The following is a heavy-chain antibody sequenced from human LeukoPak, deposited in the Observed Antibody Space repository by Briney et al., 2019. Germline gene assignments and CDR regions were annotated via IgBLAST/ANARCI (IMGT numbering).Heavy chain of an antibody. D-gene: IGHD2-21*02. CDR3: AKFSPMTASHYFDF. CDR2: ISPSSSYT. J-gene: IGHJ4*02. Sequence: GGSLRPSCAASGFTFSDYYMSWIRQAPGKGLEWVSYISPSSSYTDYADSVKGRFTISRDNAKNSLYLQMNSLRAEDTAVYSCAKFSPMTASHYFDFWGQGTQVTVSS. V-gene: IGHV3-11*03. CDR1: GFTFSDYY.